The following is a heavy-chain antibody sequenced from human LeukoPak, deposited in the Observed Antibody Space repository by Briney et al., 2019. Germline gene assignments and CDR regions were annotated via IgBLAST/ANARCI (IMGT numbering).Heavy chain of an antibody. CDR2: IYYSGST. CDR1: GGSISSSSYY. Sequence: SETLSLTCTVSGGSISSSSYYWGWIRQPPGKGLEWIGSIYYSGSTNYNPSLKSRVTISVDTSKNQFSLKLSSVTAADTAVYYCARGKLTGYSSSWYSGYFQHWGQGTLVTVSS. J-gene: IGHJ1*01. CDR3: ARGKLTGYSSSWYSGYFQH. D-gene: IGHD6-13*01. V-gene: IGHV4-39*07.